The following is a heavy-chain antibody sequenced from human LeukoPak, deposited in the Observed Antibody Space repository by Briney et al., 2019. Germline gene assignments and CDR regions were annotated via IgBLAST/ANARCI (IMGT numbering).Heavy chain of an antibody. CDR3: ARGLTYYDFWSGYCWFDP. J-gene: IGHJ5*02. CDR1: GYTFTSYD. V-gene: IGHV1-8*01. Sequence: ASVKVSCKASGYTFTSYDINWVRQATGQGLEWMGRMNPNSGNTGYAEKFQGRVTMTRNTSISTAYMELSSLRSEDTAVYYCARGLTYYDFWSGYCWFDPWGQGTLVTVSS. D-gene: IGHD3-3*01. CDR2: MNPNSGNT.